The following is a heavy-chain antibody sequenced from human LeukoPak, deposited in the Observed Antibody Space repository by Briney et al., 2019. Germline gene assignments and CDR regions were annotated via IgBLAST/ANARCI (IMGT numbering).Heavy chain of an antibody. V-gene: IGHV1-69*04. J-gene: IGHJ4*02. CDR3: ARHPEVEMATITFTDY. CDR2: IIPILGIA. Sequence: ASVKVSCKTSGGTFSSYAISWVRQAPGQGLEWMGRIIPILGIANYAQKFQGRVTITADKSTSTAHMELSSLRSEDTAVYYCARHPEVEMATITFTDYWGQGTLVTVSS. CDR1: GGTFSSYA. D-gene: IGHD5-24*01.